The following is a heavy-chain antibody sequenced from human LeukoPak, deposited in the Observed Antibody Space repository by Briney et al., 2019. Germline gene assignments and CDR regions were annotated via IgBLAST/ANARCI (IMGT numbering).Heavy chain of an antibody. J-gene: IGHJ4*02. CDR3: ARSRSRGYSGDFDC. CDR2: IYYSGTT. D-gene: IGHD5-12*01. V-gene: IGHV4-59*01. CDR1: GGSISGYY. Sequence: PSEALSLTCIVSGGSISGYYWSWIRQPPGKTREWIGYIYYSGTTNYNPSLKSRIIISKDTSKNQFSLKLTSVTAADTAVYYCARSRSRGYSGDFDCWGQGTLVTVSS.